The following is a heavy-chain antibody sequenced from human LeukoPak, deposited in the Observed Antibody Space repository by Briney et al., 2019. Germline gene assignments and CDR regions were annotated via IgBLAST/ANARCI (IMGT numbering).Heavy chain of an antibody. CDR2: ITSDGSGT. D-gene: IGHD2-8*02. Sequence: GGSLRLSCAASGFTFNNYFMHWVRQAPGKGLVWVSRITSDGSGTNYADSVKGRFTISRDNAKNTLYLQMNSLRVEDTAVYYCVNLGYCTASSCQPWGQGTLVTVSS. J-gene: IGHJ4*02. CDR3: VNLGYCTASSCQP. CDR1: GFTFNNYF. V-gene: IGHV3-74*01.